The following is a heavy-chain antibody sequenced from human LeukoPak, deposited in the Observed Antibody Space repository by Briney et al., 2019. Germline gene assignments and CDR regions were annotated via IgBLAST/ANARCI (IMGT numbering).Heavy chain of an antibody. Sequence: PGGSLRLSCAASGFTFSSYSMNWVRQAPGKGLEWVSYISSSSSTIYYADSVKGRFTISRDNAKNSLYLQMNSLRAEDTAVYYCARGDYYGSGSYSNWFDPWGQGTLVTVSS. CDR1: GFTFSSYS. D-gene: IGHD3-10*01. CDR3: ARGDYYGSGSYSNWFDP. CDR2: ISSSSSTI. J-gene: IGHJ5*02. V-gene: IGHV3-48*01.